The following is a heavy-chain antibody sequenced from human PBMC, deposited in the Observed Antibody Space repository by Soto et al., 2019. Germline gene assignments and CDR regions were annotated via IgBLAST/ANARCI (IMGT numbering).Heavy chain of an antibody. J-gene: IGHJ6*02. Sequence: QVQLVQSGAEVKKPGSSVKVSCKASGGTFSSYAISWVRQAPGQGLEWMGGIIPIFGTANYAQKFQGRVTIXXDXSXXKAYMELSSLRSEDTAVYYCARDGGDYGTYYGMDVWGQGTTVTVSS. CDR3: ARDGGDYGTYYGMDV. D-gene: IGHD2-21*02. CDR1: GGTFSSYA. CDR2: IIPIFGTA. V-gene: IGHV1-69*12.